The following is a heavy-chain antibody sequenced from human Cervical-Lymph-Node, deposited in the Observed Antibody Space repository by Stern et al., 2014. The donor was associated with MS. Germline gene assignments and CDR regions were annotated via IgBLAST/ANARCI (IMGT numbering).Heavy chain of an antibody. V-gene: IGHV1-69*01. D-gene: IGHD5-12*01. CDR3: ARDSDLGNGGYGMDV. CDR1: GGTFSDYA. Sequence: VQLVESGAEVKKPGSSVKVSCKASGGTFSDYAISWVRPAPRHGLEWMGGIIPVFGTANYAQKFQGRVTLIADESTSTAYMELSSLRSEDTAVYYCARDSDLGNGGYGMDVWGQGTTITVSS. J-gene: IGHJ6*02. CDR2: IIPVFGTA.